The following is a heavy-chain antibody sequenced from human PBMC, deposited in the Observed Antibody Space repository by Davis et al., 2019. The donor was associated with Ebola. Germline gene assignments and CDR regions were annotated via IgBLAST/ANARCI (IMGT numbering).Heavy chain of an antibody. Sequence: GESLKISCAGSGFTFRSFAMSWVRQVPGKGLEWVSGISDGGSGTSYADSVKGRFTISRDNSKNTLYLQMNSLRAEDTAVYYCAKAQECSSTTCYAFDIWGQGAMVTVSS. CDR1: GFTFRSFA. D-gene: IGHD2-2*01. CDR2: ISDGGSGT. V-gene: IGHV3-23*01. J-gene: IGHJ3*02. CDR3: AKAQECSSTTCYAFDI.